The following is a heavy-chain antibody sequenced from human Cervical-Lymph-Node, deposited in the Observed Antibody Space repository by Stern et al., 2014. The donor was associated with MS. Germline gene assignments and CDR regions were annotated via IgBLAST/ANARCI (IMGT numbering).Heavy chain of an antibody. CDR1: GFTFSSYA. CDR3: ARVVGTYYYDSSGYGDY. J-gene: IGHJ4*02. D-gene: IGHD3-22*01. V-gene: IGHV3-30*01. Sequence: VQLVESGGGVVQPGRSLRLSCAASGFTFSSYAMHWVRQAPGKGLEWVAVISSDGSNKYYADSVKGRFTISRDNSKNTLYLQMNSLRAEDTAVYYCARVVGTYYYDSSGYGDYWGQGTLVTVSS. CDR2: ISSDGSNK.